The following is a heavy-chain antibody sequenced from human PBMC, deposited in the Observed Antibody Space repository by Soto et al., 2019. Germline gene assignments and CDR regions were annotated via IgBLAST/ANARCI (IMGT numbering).Heavy chain of an antibody. CDR3: AATTYYDFGSGYQNWFDP. CDR1: GFTFTSSA. Sequence: ASVKVSCKASGFTFTSSAMQWVRQARGQRLEWIGWIVVGGGNTNYAQKFQERVTITRDMSTSTAYMELSSLRSEDTAVYYCAATTYYDFGSGYQNWFDPWGQGTLVTVSS. CDR2: IVVGGGNT. V-gene: IGHV1-58*02. D-gene: IGHD3-3*01. J-gene: IGHJ5*02.